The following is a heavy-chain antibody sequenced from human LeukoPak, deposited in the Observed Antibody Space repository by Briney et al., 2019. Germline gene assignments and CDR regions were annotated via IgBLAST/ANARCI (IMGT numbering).Heavy chain of an antibody. J-gene: IGHJ4*02. CDR2: ISYDGSNK. V-gene: IGHV3-30*04. CDR3: ARDGTGDAVGALDY. D-gene: IGHD1-14*01. CDR1: GFTFSSYA. Sequence: GRSLRLSCAASGFTFSSYAVHWVRQAPGKGLEWVAVISYDGSNKYYADSVKGRFTISRDNSKNTLYLQMNSLRAEDTAVYYCARDGTGDAVGALDYWGQGTLVTVSS.